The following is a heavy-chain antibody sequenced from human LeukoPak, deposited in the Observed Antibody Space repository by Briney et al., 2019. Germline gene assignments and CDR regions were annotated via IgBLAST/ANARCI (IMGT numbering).Heavy chain of an antibody. CDR1: GGSFSGYY. D-gene: IGHD6-19*01. J-gene: IGHJ4*02. Sequence: SETLSLTCAVYGGSFSGYYWSWIRQPPGKGLEWIGEINHSGSTNYNPSLKSRVTISVDTSKNQFSLRVHFVSAADTAVYYCASTRRAAVAGRFDSWGQGTLVTVSS. CDR3: ASTRRAAVAGRFDS. CDR2: INHSGST. V-gene: IGHV4-34*01.